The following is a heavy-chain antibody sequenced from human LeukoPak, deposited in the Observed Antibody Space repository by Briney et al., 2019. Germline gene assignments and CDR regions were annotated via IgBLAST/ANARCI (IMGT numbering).Heavy chain of an antibody. CDR3: AKGSGLSIVVVPAAIQWDYFDY. CDR2: ISSSSSYI. Sequence: GGSLRLSCAASGFTFSSYSMNWVRQAPGKGLEWVSSISSSSSYIYYADSVKGRFTISRDNAKNSLYLQMNSLRAEDTAVYYCAKGSGLSIVVVPAAIQWDYFDYWGQGTLVTVSS. V-gene: IGHV3-21*01. D-gene: IGHD2-2*02. CDR1: GFTFSSYS. J-gene: IGHJ4*02.